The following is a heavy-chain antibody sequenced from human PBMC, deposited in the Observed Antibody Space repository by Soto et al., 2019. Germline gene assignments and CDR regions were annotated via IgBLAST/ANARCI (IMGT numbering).Heavy chain of an antibody. CDR1: GGSISSGGYS. J-gene: IGHJ4*02. V-gene: IGHV4-30-2*01. CDR3: ASRYGGTLAY. Sequence: SETLSLTCAVSGGSISSGGYSWSWIRQPPGKGLEWIGYIYHSGSTYYNPSLKSRVTISVDTSKNQFSLKLSSVTAADTAVYYCASRYGGTLAYWGQGTLVPVSS. CDR2: IYHSGST. D-gene: IGHD4-17*01.